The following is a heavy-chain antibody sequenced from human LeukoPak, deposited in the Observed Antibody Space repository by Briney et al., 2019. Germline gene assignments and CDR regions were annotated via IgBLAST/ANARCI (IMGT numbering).Heavy chain of an antibody. D-gene: IGHD4-17*01. V-gene: IGHV3-30*18. CDR3: AKRPSDYGDYVSYFDY. J-gene: IGHJ4*02. Sequence: GGSLRLSCAASGFSFISYGMPWVRQAPGKGLEWVGVISDDGRSKDYADSVKGRFTISRDNSKDTLYLQMNSLRDEDTAVYYCAKRPSDYGDYVSYFDYWGRGTLVTVSS. CDR2: ISDDGRSK. CDR1: GFSFISYG.